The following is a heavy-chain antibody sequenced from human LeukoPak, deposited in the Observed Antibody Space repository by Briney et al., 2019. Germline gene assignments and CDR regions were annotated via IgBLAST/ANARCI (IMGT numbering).Heavy chain of an antibody. Sequence: QTGGSLTLSCAASGFTFSDYWMHWVRQAPGKGLVWVSRISSDGSRVTYADSVKGRFTISRDNAKNTLYLQMNSLRAEDTAVYYCARDLGNSNYVGVTWFDPWGQGTLVTVSS. CDR2: ISSDGSRV. J-gene: IGHJ5*02. CDR3: ARDLGNSNYVGVTWFDP. D-gene: IGHD4-11*01. CDR1: GFTFSDYW. V-gene: IGHV3-74*01.